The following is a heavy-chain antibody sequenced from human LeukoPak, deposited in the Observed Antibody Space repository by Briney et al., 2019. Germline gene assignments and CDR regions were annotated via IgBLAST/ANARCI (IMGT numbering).Heavy chain of an antibody. V-gene: IGHV4-34*01. J-gene: IGHJ5*02. CDR2: IYHSGST. CDR3: ARASGWVAAHGWFDP. CDR1: GEPFSVYY. D-gene: IGHD6-6*01. Sequence: PSETLSLTCAVYGEPFSVYYWSWIRQPPAKGLEWIGYIYHSGSTYYNPSLKSRVTISVDRSKNQFSLKLSSVTAADTAVYYCARASGWVAAHGWFDPWGQGTLVTVSS.